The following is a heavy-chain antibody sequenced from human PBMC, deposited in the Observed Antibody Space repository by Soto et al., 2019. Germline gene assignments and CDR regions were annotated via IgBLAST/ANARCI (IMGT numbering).Heavy chain of an antibody. V-gene: IGHV3-66*01. CDR1: GFTVSSNY. J-gene: IGHJ4*02. CDR2: IYSGGST. D-gene: IGHD3-22*01. CDR3: ARDIPEYYYDSSGYYSY. Sequence: EVQLVESGGGLVQPGGSLRLSCAASGFTVSSNYMSWVRQAPGKGLEWVSVIYSGGSTYYADSVKGRFTISRDNSKHTLYLQMNSLRAEDTAVYYCARDIPEYYYDSSGYYSYWGQGTLVTVSS.